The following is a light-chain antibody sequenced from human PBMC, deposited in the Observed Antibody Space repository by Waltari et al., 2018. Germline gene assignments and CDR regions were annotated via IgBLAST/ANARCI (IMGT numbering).Light chain of an antibody. CDR3: QYYGASRGPIT. V-gene: IGKV3-20*01. Sequence: EIVLTQSPGTLSLSPGETATLSCRASKSVSGSYLAWNQQNPGQAPRLLIYGASSRATGIPDRFSGSGSGTDFTLTISRLEPEDFGVYYCQYYGASRGPITFGQGTRLEIK. J-gene: IGKJ5*01. CDR1: KSVSGSY. CDR2: GAS.